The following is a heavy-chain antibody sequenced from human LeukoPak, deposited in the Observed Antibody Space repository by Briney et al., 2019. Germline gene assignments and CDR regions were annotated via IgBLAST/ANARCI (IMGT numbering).Heavy chain of an antibody. V-gene: IGHV1-58*01. D-gene: IGHD3-10*01. CDR1: GFTFSSSG. Sequence: ASVKVSCKASGFTFSSSGLQWVRQARGQHLEWIGWIVVGSGNTNYAQQFQERVTITRDMSTNTAYMELSSLTSEDTAVYYCAAGPILLWYGEFSPWGQGTLVTVSS. J-gene: IGHJ5*02. CDR2: IVVGSGNT. CDR3: AAGPILLWYGEFSP.